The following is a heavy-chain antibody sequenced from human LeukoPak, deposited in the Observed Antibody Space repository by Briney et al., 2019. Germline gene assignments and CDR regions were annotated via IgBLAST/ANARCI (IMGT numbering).Heavy chain of an antibody. CDR1: RFTFSSYT. CDR2: ITSTSSTI. D-gene: IGHD3-10*01. V-gene: IGHV3-48*01. Sequence: PGGSLRLSCAASRFTFSSYTMNWVRQAPGKGLEWVSRITSTSSTIYYADSVKGRFTISRDNAKNSLYLQMNSLRAEDTAVYYCVRGSSGTVVRGVSWAWFDPWGQGTLVTVSS. J-gene: IGHJ5*02. CDR3: VRGSSGTVVRGVSWAWFDP.